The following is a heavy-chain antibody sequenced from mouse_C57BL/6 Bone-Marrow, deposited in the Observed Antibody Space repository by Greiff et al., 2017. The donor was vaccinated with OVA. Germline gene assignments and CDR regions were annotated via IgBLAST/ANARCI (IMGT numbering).Heavy chain of an antibody. CDR3: TEGLRSDY. CDR2: IRLKSDNYAT. J-gene: IGHJ2*01. V-gene: IGHV6-3*01. CDR1: GFTFSNYW. D-gene: IGHD1-1*01. Sequence: EVQLVESGGGLVQPGGSMKLSCVASGFTFSNYWMNWVRPSPEKGLEWVAQIRLKSDNYATHYAESVKGRFTISRDDSKSSVYLQMNNLRAEDTGIYYCTEGLRSDYWGQGTTLTVSS.